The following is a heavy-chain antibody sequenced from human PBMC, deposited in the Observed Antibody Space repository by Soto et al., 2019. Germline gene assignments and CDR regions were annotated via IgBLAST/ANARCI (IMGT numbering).Heavy chain of an antibody. V-gene: IGHV3-23*01. D-gene: IGHD2-2*01. CDR1: GFTFSSYA. J-gene: IGHJ4*02. CDR3: AKGIGVVPAAIQLY. CDR2: ISGSGGST. Sequence: GGSLRLSCAASGFTFSSYAMSWVRQAPGKGLEWVSAISGSGGSTYYADSVKGRFTISRDNSKNTLYLQMNSLRAEDTAVYYCAKGIGVVPAAIQLYWGQGTLVTVSS.